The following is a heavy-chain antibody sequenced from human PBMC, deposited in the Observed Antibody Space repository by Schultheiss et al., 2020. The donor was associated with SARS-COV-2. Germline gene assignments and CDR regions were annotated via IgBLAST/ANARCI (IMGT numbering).Heavy chain of an antibody. CDR3: ARLGGGYDYY. J-gene: IGHJ4*02. V-gene: IGHV3-30*03. CDR2: ISYDGSNK. CDR1: GFTFSSYA. Sequence: GGSLRLSCAASGFTFSSYAMSWVRQAPGKGLEWVAVISYDGSNKYYADSVKGRFTISRDNSKNTLYLQMNSLRAEDTAVYYCARLGGGYDYYWGQGTLVTVSS. D-gene: IGHD5-12*01.